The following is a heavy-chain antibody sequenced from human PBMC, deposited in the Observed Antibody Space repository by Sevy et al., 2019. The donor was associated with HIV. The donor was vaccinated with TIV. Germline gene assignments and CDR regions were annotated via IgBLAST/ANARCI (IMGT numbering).Heavy chain of an antibody. V-gene: IGHV1-18*01. CDR2: ISAYNGNT. D-gene: IGHD3-10*01. CDR3: ARDSSRIVWFGESPEKFDY. Sequence: ASVKVSCKASGYTFTSYGISWVRQAPGQGLEWMGWISAYNGNTNYAQKLQGRVTMTTDTSTSTAYMEPRSLRSDDTAVYYCARDSSRIVWFGESPEKFDYWGQGTLVTVSS. J-gene: IGHJ4*02. CDR1: GYTFTSYG.